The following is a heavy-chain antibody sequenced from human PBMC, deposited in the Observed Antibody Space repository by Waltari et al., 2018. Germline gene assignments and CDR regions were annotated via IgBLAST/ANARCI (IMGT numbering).Heavy chain of an antibody. CDR1: LSTLL. D-gene: IGHD7-27*01. J-gene: IGHJ4*02. CDR2: ISDRGGII. CDR3: ARGSGVDS. Sequence: LSTLLMNWGRQAQGKGLEWVSSISDRGGIINYADPVKGRFTISRDNSENTLYLQMNSLRAEDTAVYYCARGSGVDSWGQGTLVTISS. V-gene: IGHV3-23*01.